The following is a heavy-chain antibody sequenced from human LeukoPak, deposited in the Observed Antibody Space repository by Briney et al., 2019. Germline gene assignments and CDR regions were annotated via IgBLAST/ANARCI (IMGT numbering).Heavy chain of an antibody. CDR3: ARGAKYCSGGSCYDLEAFDI. Sequence: SETLSLTCTVSGYSLSSGYYWGWIRQPPGKGLGWGGSIYHSGSTYYNSSLKSRVTISVDTSKNQFSLKLSSVTAADTAVYYCARGAKYCSGGSCYDLEAFDIWGQGTMVTVSS. CDR1: GYSLSSGYY. V-gene: IGHV4-38-2*02. CDR2: IYHSGST. J-gene: IGHJ3*02. D-gene: IGHD2-15*01.